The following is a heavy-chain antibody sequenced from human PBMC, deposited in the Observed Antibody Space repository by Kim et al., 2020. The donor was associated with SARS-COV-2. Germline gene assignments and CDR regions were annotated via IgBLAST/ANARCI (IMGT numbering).Heavy chain of an antibody. J-gene: IGHJ4*02. Sequence: SETLSLTCTVSGGSISSSSYYWGWIRQPPGKGLEWIGSIYYSGSTYYNPSLKSRVTISVDTSKNQFSLKLSSVTAADTAVYYCARPSPRSLGDYVSTPFDYWGQGTLVTVSS. CDR1: GGSISSSSYY. D-gene: IGHD3-16*01. CDR2: IYYSGST. V-gene: IGHV4-39*01. CDR3: ARPSPRSLGDYVSTPFDY.